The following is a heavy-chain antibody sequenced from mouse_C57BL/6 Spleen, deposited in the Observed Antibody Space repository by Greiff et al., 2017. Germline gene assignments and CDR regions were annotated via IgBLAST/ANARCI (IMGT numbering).Heavy chain of an antibody. D-gene: IGHD1-1*01. Sequence: EVKLQQSGPELVKPGASVKISCKASGYTFTDYYMNWVKQSHGKSLEWIGDINPNNGGTSYNQKFKGKATLTVDKSSSTAYMELRSLTSEDSAVYYCARKLRNFDYWGQGTTLTVSS. J-gene: IGHJ2*01. V-gene: IGHV1-26*01. CDR2: INPNNGGT. CDR1: GYTFTDYY. CDR3: ARKLRNFDY.